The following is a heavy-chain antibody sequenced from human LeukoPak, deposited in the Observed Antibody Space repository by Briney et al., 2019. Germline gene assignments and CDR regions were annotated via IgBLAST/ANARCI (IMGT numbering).Heavy chain of an antibody. J-gene: IGHJ4*02. CDR1: GFTFSSYS. CDR2: ISSSSSYI. V-gene: IGHV3-21*01. Sequence: GGSLRLSCAASGFTFSSYSMNWVRQAPGKGLEWVSSISSSSSYIYYADAVKGRFTISRDNAKNSLYLQMNSLRAEDTAVYYCARDLCSASSPVGVDYWGQGTLATVSS. D-gene: IGHD2-2*01. CDR3: ARDLCSASSPVGVDY.